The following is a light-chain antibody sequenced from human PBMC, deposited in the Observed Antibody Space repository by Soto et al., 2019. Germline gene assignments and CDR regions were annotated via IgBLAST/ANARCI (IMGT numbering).Light chain of an antibody. CDR1: SSNIGSNY. J-gene: IGLJ2*01. V-gene: IGLV1-47*01. Sequence: QSVLTQPPSASGTPGQRVTISCSGSSSNIGSNYVYWYQQLPGTVPQLLIYRNNERPSGVPDRFSGSKSGTSASLAISGLGSEDEADYYCAAWDDSLSGVVFGGGTQLTVL. CDR2: RNN. CDR3: AAWDDSLSGVV.